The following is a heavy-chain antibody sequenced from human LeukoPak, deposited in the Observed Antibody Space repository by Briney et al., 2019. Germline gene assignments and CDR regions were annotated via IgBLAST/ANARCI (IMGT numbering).Heavy chain of an antibody. CDR1: GFLFTSYW. Sequence: GGSLRLSCEASGFLFTSYWMSWVRQAPGKGPEWVAHIKENGNEQYYADSVKGRFTISRDNVKQSLCLQMNNLRVEDTAVYYCARGPGDYDASDIWGQGTMVTVSS. V-gene: IGHV3-7*01. D-gene: IGHD4-11*01. CDR2: IKENGNEQ. CDR3: ARGPGDYDASDI. J-gene: IGHJ3*02.